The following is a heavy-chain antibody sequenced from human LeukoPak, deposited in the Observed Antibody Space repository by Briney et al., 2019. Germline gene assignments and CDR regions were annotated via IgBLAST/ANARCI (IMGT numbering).Heavy chain of an antibody. CDR3: ARWLGYCSSSTCYQPFDY. D-gene: IGHD2-2*01. CDR2: IYPGDSNA. V-gene: IGHV5-51*01. CDR1: GYNFASYW. J-gene: IGHJ4*02. Sequence: GESLKISCEGSGYNFASYWIGWVRQMPGKGLEWMGIIYPGDSNARYSPSFQGQVTISADKTISTTYLQWSSLKASDTAMYYCARWLGYCSSSTCYQPFDYWGQGTLVTVSS.